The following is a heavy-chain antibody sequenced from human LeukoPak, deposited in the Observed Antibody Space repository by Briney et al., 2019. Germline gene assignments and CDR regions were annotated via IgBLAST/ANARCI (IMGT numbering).Heavy chain of an antibody. J-gene: IGHJ4*02. D-gene: IGHD4-11*01. CDR1: GGSISSYY. CDR2: IYYSGST. Sequence: SQSLSLTCTVSGGSISSYYWSWVRQHPGKGLESVGYIYYSGSTNYNPPLKSRVTISVDTSKNQFSLNLRSVTAADTAVYYCARLHSPPYPPDYWGEGALVTVSS. V-gene: IGHV4-59*08. CDR3: ARLHSPPYPPDY.